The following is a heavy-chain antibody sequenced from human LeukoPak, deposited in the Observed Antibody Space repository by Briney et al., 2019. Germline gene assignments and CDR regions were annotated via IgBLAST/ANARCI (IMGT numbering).Heavy chain of an antibody. V-gene: IGHV4-39*07. CDR3: ARDGSGNSNYFDY. J-gene: IGHJ4*02. Sequence: SETLSLTCTVSGGSISSSSYYWGWIRQPPGEGLEWIGSIYYSGSTYYNPSLKSRVTISVDTSKNQFSLKLSSVTAADTAVYYCARDGSGNSNYFDYWGQGTLVTVSS. D-gene: IGHD3-10*01. CDR2: IYYSGST. CDR1: GGSISSSSYY.